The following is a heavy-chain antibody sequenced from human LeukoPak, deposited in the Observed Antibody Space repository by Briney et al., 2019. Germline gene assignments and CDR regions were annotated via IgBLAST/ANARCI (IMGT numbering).Heavy chain of an antibody. J-gene: IGHJ6*03. Sequence: ASVKVSCKASGGTFSSYAISWVRQAPGQGLEWMGGIIPIFGTANYAQKFQGRVTITADESTSTAYMELSSLRSEDTAVYYCARGNWGSGESGLQYYYMDVWGKGTTVTVSS. CDR1: GGTFSSYA. D-gene: IGHD3-16*01. CDR2: IIPIFGTA. CDR3: ARGNWGSGESGLQYYYMDV. V-gene: IGHV1-69*13.